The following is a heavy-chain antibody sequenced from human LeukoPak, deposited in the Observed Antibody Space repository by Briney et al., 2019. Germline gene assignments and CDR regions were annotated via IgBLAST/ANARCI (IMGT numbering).Heavy chain of an antibody. CDR2: ILVGSGNT. CDR3: AAGYISGAMVTNAFDI. CDR1: GFSFTNSA. J-gene: IGHJ3*02. Sequence: GTSLKDSCKASGFSFTNSAVPWVRQARGHHLEWIGWILVGSGNTIYVQKFQESVTNTKDMSTSTAYMELSSLRSEDTAVYYCAAGYISGAMVTNAFDIWGQGTMVTVSS. D-gene: IGHD5-18*01. V-gene: IGHV1-58*01.